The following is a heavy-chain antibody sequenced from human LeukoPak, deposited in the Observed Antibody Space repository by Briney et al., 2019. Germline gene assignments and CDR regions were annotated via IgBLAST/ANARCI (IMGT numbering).Heavy chain of an antibody. CDR3: ARGGRRYFDWLLAFDY. Sequence: SETLSLTCTVSGGSISSYYWSWIRQPPGKKLEWIGYIYYSGSTNYNPSLKSRVTISVDTSENQFSLNLTSVTAADTAVYYCARGGRRYFDWLLAFDYWGQGTLVTVSS. CDR1: GGSISSYY. V-gene: IGHV4-59*01. D-gene: IGHD3-9*01. CDR2: IYYSGST. J-gene: IGHJ4*02.